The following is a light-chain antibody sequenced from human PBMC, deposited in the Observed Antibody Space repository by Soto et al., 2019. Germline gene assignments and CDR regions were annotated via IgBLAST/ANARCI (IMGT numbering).Light chain of an antibody. J-gene: IGLJ2*01. V-gene: IGLV1-44*01. Sequence: QAVVTQPPSASGTPGQGVTISCSGSISNIGSNSVNWYQQLPGMAPKLLIYSNNKWPSGVPDRFSGSKSGTSASLAISGLQSEDEADYYCGTWDDNLNGVVFGGGTKLTVL. CDR2: SNN. CDR3: GTWDDNLNGVV. CDR1: ISNIGSNS.